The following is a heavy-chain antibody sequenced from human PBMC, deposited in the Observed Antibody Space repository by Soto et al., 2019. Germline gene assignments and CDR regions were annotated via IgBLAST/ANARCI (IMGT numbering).Heavy chain of an antibody. V-gene: IGHV3-23*01. CDR3: AKGLGSGSYAASDS. J-gene: IGHJ5*01. CDR2: ITGSGDRT. CDR1: GFTFSNYA. Sequence: EVQLLESGGGLVQPGGSLRLSCAASGFTFSNYALSWVRQAPGKGLEWVSAITGSGDRTYYVDSVKGRFTVSRDNSKNTLSLEMNSLSAEDTALYYCAKGLGSGSYAASDSWGQGTLVTVSS. D-gene: IGHD1-26*01.